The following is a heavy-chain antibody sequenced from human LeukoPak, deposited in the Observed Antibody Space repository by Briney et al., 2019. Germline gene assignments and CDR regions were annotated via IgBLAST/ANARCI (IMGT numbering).Heavy chain of an antibody. V-gene: IGHV4-4*07. Sequence: PSETLSLTCTVSGGSISSYYWSWIRQPAGKGLEWIGRIYTSGSNNYNPSLKSRVTMSVDTSKNQFSLKLSSVTAADTAVYYCARDTYYYDSSGYYGFDPWGQGTLVTVSS. CDR1: GGSISSYY. J-gene: IGHJ5*02. D-gene: IGHD3-22*01. CDR3: ARDTYYYDSSGYYGFDP. CDR2: IYTSGSN.